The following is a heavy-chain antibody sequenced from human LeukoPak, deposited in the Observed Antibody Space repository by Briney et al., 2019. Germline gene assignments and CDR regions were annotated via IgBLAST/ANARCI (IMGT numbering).Heavy chain of an antibody. CDR1: GYSFTGYY. D-gene: IGHD2-8*01. CDR3: ARGPNHYYYMDF. V-gene: IGHV1-2*02. CDR2: INPDGDVT. Sequence: ASVKVSCKASGYSFTGYYIHWVRQAPGQGLDWMGWINPDGDVTKSAQKFQGRVTMTTDKSINTVFMELSGLTSDDTALYYCARGPNHYYYMDFWGKGTTVTISS. J-gene: IGHJ6*03.